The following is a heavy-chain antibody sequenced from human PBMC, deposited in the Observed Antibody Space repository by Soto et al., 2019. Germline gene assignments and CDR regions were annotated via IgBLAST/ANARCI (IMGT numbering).Heavy chain of an antibody. V-gene: IGHV3-48*03. CDR3: ARGDCSSTCYIGY. CDR1: GFSFSNYE. J-gene: IGHJ4*02. CDR2: ITSSGGAV. Sequence: VQLVESGGGLVQPGGSLRLSCAASGFSFSNYEMNWVRQAPGKGLEWISYITSSGGAVFYADSVKGRFTISRDNAKDSLFLQMNSLIVEDTAVYYCARGDCSSTCYIGYWGQGARVTVSS. D-gene: IGHD2-2*02.